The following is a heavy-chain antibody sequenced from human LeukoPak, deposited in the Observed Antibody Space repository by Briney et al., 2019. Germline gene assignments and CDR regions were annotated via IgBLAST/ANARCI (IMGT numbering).Heavy chain of an antibody. J-gene: IGHJ4*02. CDR1: GYTFTKYY. CDR2: INPSAGST. Sequence: ASVKVSCKASGYTFTKYYIHWVRQAPGQGLEWMGIINPSAGSTNYAQKFQGRVTMTRDMSTSTVYMELSSLRSEDTAVYYCARVQGVYAIGFDYWGQGTLVTVSS. V-gene: IGHV1-46*01. D-gene: IGHD2-8*01. CDR3: ARVQGVYAIGFDY.